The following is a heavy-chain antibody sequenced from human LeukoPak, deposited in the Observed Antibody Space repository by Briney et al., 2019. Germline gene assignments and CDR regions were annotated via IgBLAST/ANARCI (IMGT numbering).Heavy chain of an antibody. Sequence: GGSLRLSCAASGFTFSSYAMSWVRQAPGKGLEWVSAISGSGGSTYYADSVKGRFTISRDNSKSTLYLQMNSLRAEDTAVYYCAKDRSVVDIVVVPAAFNWFDPWGQGTLVTVSS. V-gene: IGHV3-23*01. CDR2: ISGSGGST. J-gene: IGHJ5*02. D-gene: IGHD2-2*01. CDR1: GFTFSSYA. CDR3: AKDRSVVDIVVVPAAFNWFDP.